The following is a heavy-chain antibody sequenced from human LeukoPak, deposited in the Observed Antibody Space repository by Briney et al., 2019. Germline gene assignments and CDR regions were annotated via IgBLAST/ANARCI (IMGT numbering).Heavy chain of an antibody. D-gene: IGHD1-26*01. Sequence: GASVKVSFKASGYPFPSYAMHWVRPAPGQRLAWMGWINAGNGNTKYSQKFQGRVTITRDTSASTAYMELSSLRPEDTAVHYCARQGGGPYSGSPFDYWGQGTLVTVSS. CDR1: GYPFPSYA. CDR2: INAGNGNT. J-gene: IGHJ4*02. CDR3: ARQGGGPYSGSPFDY. V-gene: IGHV1-3*01.